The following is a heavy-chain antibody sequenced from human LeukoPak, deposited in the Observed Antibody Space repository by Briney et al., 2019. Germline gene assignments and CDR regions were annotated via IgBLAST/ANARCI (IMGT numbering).Heavy chain of an antibody. V-gene: IGHV3-33*01. J-gene: IGHJ4*02. CDR2: IWYDGSNK. CDR1: GFTFSSDG. D-gene: IGHD6-19*01. CDR3: ARFRGVAGTSPFDY. Sequence: GRSLRLPCAASGFTFSSDGMHWVRQAPGKGLEWVAVIWYDGSNKYYADSVKGRFTISRDNSKNTLYLQMNSLRAEDTAVYYCARFRGVAGTSPFDYWGQGTLVTVSS.